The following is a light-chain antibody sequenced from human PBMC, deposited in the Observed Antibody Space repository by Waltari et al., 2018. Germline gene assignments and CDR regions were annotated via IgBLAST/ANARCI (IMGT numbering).Light chain of an antibody. CDR1: QSVGRS. J-gene: IGKJ1*01. Sequence: IVLTPSPGTLSLSPGERATLSCRASQSVGRSLAWYQQKPGQAPRLLIYGASTRATGIPDRFSGGGSGTDFSLTISRLEPEDFAAYHCQHYVSLPVTFGQGTKVEIK. CDR3: QHYVSLPVT. V-gene: IGKV3-20*01. CDR2: GAS.